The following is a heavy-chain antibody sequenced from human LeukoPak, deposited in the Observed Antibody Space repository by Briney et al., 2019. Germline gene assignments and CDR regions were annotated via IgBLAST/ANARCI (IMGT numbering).Heavy chain of an antibody. CDR1: GGSISSSSYY. CDR3: ARVADYDSSGGIDY. Sequence: SETLSLTCTVSGGSISSSSYYWGWIRQPPGKGLEWIGSIYYSGSTYYNPSLKSRVTISVDTSKNQFSLKLSPVTAADTAVYYCARVADYDSSGGIDYWGQGTLVTVSS. J-gene: IGHJ4*02. D-gene: IGHD3-22*01. V-gene: IGHV4-39*07. CDR2: IYYSGST.